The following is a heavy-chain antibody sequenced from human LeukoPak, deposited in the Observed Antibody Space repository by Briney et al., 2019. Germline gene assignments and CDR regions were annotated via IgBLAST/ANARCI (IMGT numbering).Heavy chain of an antibody. D-gene: IGHD6-19*01. CDR3: ARDVAVAGIRYFDY. J-gene: IGHJ4*02. CDR1: GGTFSSYA. Sequence: ASVKVSCKASGGTFSSYAISWVRQAPGQGLEWMGGIIPIFGTANYAQKFQGRVTITAGESTSTAYMELSSLRSEDTAVYYCARDVAVAGIRYFDYWGQGTLVTVSS. CDR2: IIPIFGTA. V-gene: IGHV1-69*13.